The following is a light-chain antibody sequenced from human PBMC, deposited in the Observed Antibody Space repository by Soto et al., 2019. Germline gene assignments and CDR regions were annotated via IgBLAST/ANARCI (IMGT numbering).Light chain of an antibody. J-gene: IGLJ2*01. CDR1: SSDVGSHNT. CDR3: SSYRSSNTPVV. CDR2: DVT. V-gene: IGLV2-14*01. Sequence: QSVLTQPASVSGSPGQSITIPRTGTSSDVGSHNTVSWYQQHPGKAPKLMIYDVTNRPSGVSYRFSGSKSGNTASLTISGLQAEDEADYYCSSYRSSNTPVVFGGGTKLTVL.